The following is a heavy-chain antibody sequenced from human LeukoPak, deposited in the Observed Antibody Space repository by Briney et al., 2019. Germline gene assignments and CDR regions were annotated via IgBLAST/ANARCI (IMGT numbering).Heavy chain of an antibody. Sequence: SETLCLTCTVPGGSISSYYWSWIRQTAGKGLERVGRIYTSGSTNYNPSLKSRVALSFDKYKNQFCLNLSPMSSPGTAVYCVSRGKANWGWVSWFGPWGQGTLVTVSS. J-gene: IGHJ5*02. D-gene: IGHD7-27*01. V-gene: IGHV4-4*07. CDR1: GGSISSYY. CDR2: IYTSGST. CDR3: SRGKANWGWVSWFGP.